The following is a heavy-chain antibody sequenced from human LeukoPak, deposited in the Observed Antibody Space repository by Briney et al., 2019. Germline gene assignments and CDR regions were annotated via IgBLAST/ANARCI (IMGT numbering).Heavy chain of an antibody. J-gene: IGHJ6*03. CDR1: GFTFSTYG. V-gene: IGHV3-30*02. Sequence: QSGGSLRLSCAASGFTFSTYGMHWVRQAPGKGLEWVAFIWYDGSITYYADSVKGRFTISRDNSKHTLYLQMNSLRAEDTAVYYCGNQGYSKEENYYYYYMDVWGKGTTVTVSS. CDR3: GNQGYSKEENYYYYYMDV. D-gene: IGHD4-11*01. CDR2: IWYDGSIT.